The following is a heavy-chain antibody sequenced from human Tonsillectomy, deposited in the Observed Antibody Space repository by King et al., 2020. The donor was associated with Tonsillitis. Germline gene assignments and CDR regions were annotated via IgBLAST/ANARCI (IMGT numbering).Heavy chain of an antibody. CDR2: IIPIFGTT. D-gene: IGHD2-2*01. J-gene: IGHJ4*02. CDR1: GGTFSSYA. Sequence: VQLVESGAEVKKPGSSVRVSCKASGGTFSSYAINWVRRAPGHGLEWMGGIIPIFGTTNYAQKFQGRLTITADESTSTAYMELSSLRSEDTAVYYCAREFVXGXXVVXPAPXXXXXXQGTLVTVSS. V-gene: IGHV1-69*01. CDR3: AREFVXGXXVVXPAPXXXX.